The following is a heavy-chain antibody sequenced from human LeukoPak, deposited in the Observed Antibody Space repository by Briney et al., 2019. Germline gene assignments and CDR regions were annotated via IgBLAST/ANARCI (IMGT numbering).Heavy chain of an antibody. J-gene: IGHJ4*02. CDR1: DFTLSRYR. Sequence: GGSLRLSCAASDFTLSRYRMDWVRQAPGKGLEWGSFISCSSTNIYYAESMKGRFTISRDNAKNSLCLQMNSLRDEDTAVYYCASRDYFDYWGQGTLVTVSS. CDR3: ASRDYFDY. CDR2: ISCSSTNI. V-gene: IGHV3-21*01.